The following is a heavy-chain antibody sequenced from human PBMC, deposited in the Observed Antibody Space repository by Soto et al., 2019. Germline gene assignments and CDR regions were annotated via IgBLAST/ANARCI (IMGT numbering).Heavy chain of an antibody. CDR3: AGRPDYGDYEA. CDR2: ISHTGDT. CDR1: NGSFSDYQ. D-gene: IGHD4-17*01. J-gene: IGHJ5*02. V-gene: IGHV4-34*01. Sequence: SETLSLTCSVSNGSFSDYQWTWIRQSPDKGLEWIGEISHTGDTNSRPSLRSRLTMSVDTSKNHFSLKLSSVTSADTAVYFCAGRPDYGDYEAWGQGTMVTLSS.